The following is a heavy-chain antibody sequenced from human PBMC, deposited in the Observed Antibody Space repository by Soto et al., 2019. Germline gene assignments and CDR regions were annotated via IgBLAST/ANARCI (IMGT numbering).Heavy chain of an antibody. J-gene: IGHJ4*02. CDR3: ARDKSPYSSGWHNRHFDY. Sequence: QVQLVESGGGVVQPGRSLRLSCAASGFTFSTYAMHWVRQAPGKGLEWVAVISYDGSNKYSADSVKGRFTISRDNSKNTLYLQMNSLRAEDTSVYYCARDKSPYSSGWHNRHFDYWGQGTLVTVSS. CDR2: ISYDGSNK. CDR1: GFTFSTYA. D-gene: IGHD6-19*01. V-gene: IGHV3-30-3*01.